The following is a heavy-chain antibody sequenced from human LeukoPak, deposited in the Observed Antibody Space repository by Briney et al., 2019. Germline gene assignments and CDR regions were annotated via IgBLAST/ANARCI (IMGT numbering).Heavy chain of an antibody. D-gene: IGHD4-17*01. CDR1: GGSISSYY. J-gene: IGHJ6*02. CDR2: IYYSGST. CDR3: AGHGGYSDYYYGMDV. V-gene: IGHV4-59*01. Sequence: SETLSLTCTVSGGSISSYYWSWIRQPPGKGLEWIGYIYYSGSTNYNPSLKSRVTISVDTSKNQFSLKLSSVTAADTAVYYCAGHGGYSDYYYGMDVWGQGTTVTVSS.